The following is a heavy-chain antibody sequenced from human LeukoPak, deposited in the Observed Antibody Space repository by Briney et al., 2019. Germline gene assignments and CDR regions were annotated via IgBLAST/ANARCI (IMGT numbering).Heavy chain of an antibody. Sequence: GGSLRLSCAASGFTFSSDSMNWVRQAPGKGLEWVSYISSSSSTIYYADSVKSRFTISRDNAKNSLYLQMNSLRDEDTAVYYCARDSTGFLTMVRGVMGHWGQGTLVTVSS. V-gene: IGHV3-48*02. CDR1: GFTFSSDS. J-gene: IGHJ4*02. CDR3: ARDSTGFLTMVRGVMGH. D-gene: IGHD3-10*01. CDR2: ISSSSSTI.